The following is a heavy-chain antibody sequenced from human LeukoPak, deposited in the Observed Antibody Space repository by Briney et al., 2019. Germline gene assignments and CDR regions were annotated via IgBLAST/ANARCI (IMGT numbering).Heavy chain of an antibody. D-gene: IGHD3-22*01. V-gene: IGHV3-30*18. CDR1: GFTFSSYG. J-gene: IGHJ4*02. CDR2: ISYDGSNK. CDR3: ANLDSSGYYPLDY. Sequence: PGGSLRLSCAASGFTFSSYGMHWVRQAPGKGLEWVAVISYDGSNKYYADSVKGRFTISRDNSKHTLYLQTNSRRAEDTAVYYCANLDSSGYYPLDYWGQGTLVTVSS.